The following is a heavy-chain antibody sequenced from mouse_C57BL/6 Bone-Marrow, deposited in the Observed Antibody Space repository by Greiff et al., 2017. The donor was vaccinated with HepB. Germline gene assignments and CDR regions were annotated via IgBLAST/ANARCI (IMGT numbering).Heavy chain of an antibody. D-gene: IGHD1-1*01. CDR2: IYPGDGDT. V-gene: IGHV1-82*01. CDR3: ARDFGYYGSSWFAY. J-gene: IGHJ3*01. Sequence: QVQLKESGPELVKPGASVKISCKASGYAFSSSWMNWVKQRPGKGLEWIGRIYPGDGDTNYNGKFKGKATLTADKSSSTAYMQLSSLTSEDSAVYCCARDFGYYGSSWFAYWGQGTLVTVSA. CDR1: GYAFSSSW.